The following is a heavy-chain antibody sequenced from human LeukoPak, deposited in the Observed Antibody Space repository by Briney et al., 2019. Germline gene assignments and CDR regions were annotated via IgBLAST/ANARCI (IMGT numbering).Heavy chain of an antibody. V-gene: IGHV3-33*08. CDR2: IRYDGSTK. CDR3: ARQDATTTPGGYFDY. CDR1: GFTFSTSG. J-gene: IGHJ4*02. D-gene: IGHD4-17*01. Sequence: GRSLRLSCAASGFTFSTSGMHWVRQAPGEGLEWVAVIRYDGSTKYSADSVKGRFTISRDNSKNTLYLQMNSLRAEDTAVYYCARQDATTTPGGYFDYWGQGTLVTVSS.